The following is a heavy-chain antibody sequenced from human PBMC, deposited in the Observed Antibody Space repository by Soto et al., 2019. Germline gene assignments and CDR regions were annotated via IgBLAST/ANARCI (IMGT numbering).Heavy chain of an antibody. V-gene: IGHV5-10-1*01. CDR2: IDPSDSYT. CDR3: ARLDERGSSSWYNYYYYGMDV. CDR1: GYSFTSYW. Sequence: PGESLKISCMGSGYSFTSYWISWVRQMPGKGLEWMGRIDPSDSYTNYSPSFQGHVTISADKSISTAYLQWSSLKASDTAMYYCARLDERGSSSWYNYYYYGMDVWGQGTTVTVSS. D-gene: IGHD6-13*01. J-gene: IGHJ6*02.